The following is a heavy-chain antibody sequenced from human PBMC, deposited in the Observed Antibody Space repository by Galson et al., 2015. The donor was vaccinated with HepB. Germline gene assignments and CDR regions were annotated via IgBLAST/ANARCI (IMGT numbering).Heavy chain of an antibody. J-gene: IGHJ4*02. CDR1: GYTFTGYY. D-gene: IGHD3-22*01. Sequence: SVKVSCKASGYTFTGYYMYWVRQAPGQGLEWMGRINPNSGGTNYAQRFQGRVTMTRDTSISTAYMELSRLRSDDTAVYYCTRGTFSSGYSPIDYWGQGTLVTVSS. V-gene: IGHV1-2*06. CDR2: INPNSGGT. CDR3: TRGTFSSGYSPIDY.